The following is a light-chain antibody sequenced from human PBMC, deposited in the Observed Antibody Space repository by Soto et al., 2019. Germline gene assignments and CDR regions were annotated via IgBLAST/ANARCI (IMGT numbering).Light chain of an antibody. CDR2: DVS. CDR1: SSDVGAYNY. CDR3: CSYAGSYPVV. Sequence: QSALTQPRSVSGSPGQSVTISCTGTSSDVGAYNYVSWYQQYPGKAPKLMINDVSNRPSGVPDRFSGSKSGNTASLTISGLQAEDEADYYCCSYAGSYPVVFGGGTSSPS. V-gene: IGLV2-11*01. J-gene: IGLJ2*01.